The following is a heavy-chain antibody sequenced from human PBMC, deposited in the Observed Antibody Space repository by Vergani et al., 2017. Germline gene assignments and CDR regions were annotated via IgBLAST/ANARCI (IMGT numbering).Heavy chain of an antibody. V-gene: IGHV3-53*01. D-gene: IGHD2-2*01. CDR2: IYSGGST. J-gene: IGHJ4*02. CDR3: ARARRCSSTSCFYFDY. Sequence: EVQLVESGGGLVKPGGSLRLSCAASGFTVSSNYMSWVRQAPGKGLEWVSVIYSGGSTYYADSVKGRFTIARDNSKNTLYLQMNSLRAEDTAVYYCARARRCSSTSCFYFDYWGQGTLVTVSS. CDR1: GFTVSSNY.